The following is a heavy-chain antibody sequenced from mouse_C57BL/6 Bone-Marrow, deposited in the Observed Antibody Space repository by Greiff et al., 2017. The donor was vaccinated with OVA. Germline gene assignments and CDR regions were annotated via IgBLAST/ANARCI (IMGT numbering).Heavy chain of an antibody. Sequence: EVMLVESGGGLVQPGGSLKLSCAASGFTFSDYYMYWFRQTPEKRLEWVAYISNGGGSTYYPDTVKGRFTISRDNAKNTLYLQMSRLKSEDTAMYYCERHGSGYTWLAYWGQGTLVTVSA. J-gene: IGHJ3*01. V-gene: IGHV5-12*01. CDR3: ERHGSGYTWLAY. D-gene: IGHD3-2*02. CDR1: GFTFSDYY. CDR2: ISNGGGST.